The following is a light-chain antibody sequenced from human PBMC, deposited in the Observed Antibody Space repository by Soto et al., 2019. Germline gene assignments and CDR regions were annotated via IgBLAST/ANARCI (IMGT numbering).Light chain of an antibody. J-gene: IGKJ4*01. CDR2: GVS. Sequence: DIQLTQSPSSLSASVGDEVTITCRASQGISHYLTWYQQKPGRAPTLLIYGVSTLQSGVPPRFSGGGSATEFTLTISNLQLEDFATCYCQQSYDAQFTFGGGTRVEIK. CDR3: QQSYDAQFT. CDR1: QGISHY. V-gene: IGKV1-39*01.